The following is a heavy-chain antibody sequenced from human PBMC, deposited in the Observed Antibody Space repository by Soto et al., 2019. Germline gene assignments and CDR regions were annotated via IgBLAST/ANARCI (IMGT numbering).Heavy chain of an antibody. J-gene: IGHJ4*02. V-gene: IGHV4-59*01. Sequence: SETRSLTCIVSAGSISRYYWGWGRQSPGEGLEWIAHISYTVDASYNPSLKSRVTISLDTSKNQIALSLMSVTAADTAVYYCVGSLMSRAMESFDYWGQGTLVTVSS. CDR3: VGSLMSRAMESFDY. CDR2: ISYTVDA. CDR1: AGSISRYY. D-gene: IGHD5-18*01.